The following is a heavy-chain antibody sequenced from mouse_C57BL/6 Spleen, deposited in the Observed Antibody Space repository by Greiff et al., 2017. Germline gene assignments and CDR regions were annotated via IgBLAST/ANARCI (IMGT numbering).Heavy chain of an antibody. CDR3: VRQNYGREDAMDY. V-gene: IGHV10-1*01. Sequence: EVQLVESGGGLVQPKGSLKLSCAASGFSFNTYAMNWVRQAPGKGLEWVARIRSKSNNYATYYADSVKDRFTISRDDSESMLYLQMNNLKTEDTAMYYGVRQNYGREDAMDYWGQGTSVTVSA. D-gene: IGHD1-1*01. CDR1: GFSFNTYA. J-gene: IGHJ4*01. CDR2: IRSKSNNYAT.